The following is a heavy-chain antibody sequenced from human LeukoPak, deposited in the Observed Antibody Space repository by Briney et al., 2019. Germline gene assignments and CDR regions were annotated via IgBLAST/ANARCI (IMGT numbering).Heavy chain of an antibody. CDR3: ARDILDVGATHYFDY. D-gene: IGHD1-26*01. Sequence: SETLSLTCTVSGASITTYYWSWIRQPPGKGLEYIGQIHSSGSANYNPSLKSRVAMSLDASKNQSSLTVSSVTAADTAIYYCARDILDVGATHYFDYWGQGSLLTVSS. CDR2: IHSSGSA. J-gene: IGHJ4*02. CDR1: GASITTYY. V-gene: IGHV4-59*01.